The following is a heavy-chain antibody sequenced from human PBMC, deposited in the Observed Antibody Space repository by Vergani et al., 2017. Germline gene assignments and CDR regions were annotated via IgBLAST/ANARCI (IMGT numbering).Heavy chain of an antibody. CDR1: GFTFSSYS. Sequence: EVQLVESGGGLVKPGGSLRLSCAASGFTFSSYSMNWVRQAPGKGLEWVSSISSSSTYIYYADSVKGRFTIPRDNAKNSLYLQMNSLRAEYTAVYYCAKEKGITIFGVVTYAFDYWGQGTLVTVSS. CDR3: AKEKGITIFGVVTYAFDY. D-gene: IGHD3-3*01. J-gene: IGHJ4*02. CDR2: ISSSSTYI. V-gene: IGHV3-21*04.